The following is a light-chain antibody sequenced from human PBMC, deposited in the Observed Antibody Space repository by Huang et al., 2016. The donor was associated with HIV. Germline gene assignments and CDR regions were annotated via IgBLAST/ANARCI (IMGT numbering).Light chain of an antibody. J-gene: IGKJ3*01. Sequence: DIVLTQSPGTLSLSPWERATLACRASQCVSSGYLGWYQQKPGQAPRLLIYGASSRASGIPDRFSGSGSGTDFTLTISRLEPEDFAVYYCQHYGSSPFTFGPGTKVDIK. CDR3: QHYGSSPFT. CDR1: QCVSSGY. V-gene: IGKV3-20*01. CDR2: GAS.